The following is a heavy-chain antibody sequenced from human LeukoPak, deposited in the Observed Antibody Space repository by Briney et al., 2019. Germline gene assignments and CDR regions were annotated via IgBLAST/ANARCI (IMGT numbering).Heavy chain of an antibody. CDR3: ARSGVPAAYNWFDP. Sequence: SETLSLTCTVSGGSISSYYWSWIRQPAGKGLEWIGRIYTSGSTNYNPSLKSRVTMSVDTSKNQFSLKLSSVTAADTAVYYCARSGVPAAYNWFDPWGQGTLVTVSS. D-gene: IGHD2-2*01. V-gene: IGHV4-4*07. J-gene: IGHJ5*02. CDR1: GGSISSYY. CDR2: IYTSGST.